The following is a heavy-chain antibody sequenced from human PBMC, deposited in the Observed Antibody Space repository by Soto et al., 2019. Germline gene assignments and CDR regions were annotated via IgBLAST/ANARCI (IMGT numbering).Heavy chain of an antibody. Sequence: ASVKVSCKASGYTFTSYGISWVRQAPGQGLEWMGWISAYNGNTNYAQKLQGRVTMTTDTSTSTAYMELRSLRSDDTALYYCAREHYYDSSGLDAFDIWGQGTMVTVSS. CDR3: AREHYYDSSGLDAFDI. CDR2: ISAYNGNT. J-gene: IGHJ3*02. V-gene: IGHV1-18*01. CDR1: GYTFTSYG. D-gene: IGHD3-22*01.